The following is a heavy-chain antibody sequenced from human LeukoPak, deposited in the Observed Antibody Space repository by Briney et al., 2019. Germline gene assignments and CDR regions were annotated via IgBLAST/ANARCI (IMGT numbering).Heavy chain of an antibody. CDR1: GFTISSCA. Sequence: PGGSLRLSCAASGFTISSCAMHWVRQAPGKGLEWVAVISYDGSNKYYADSVKGRFTISRDNSKNTLYLQMNSLRAEDTAVYYCARERTAAGTFDYWGQGTLVTVSS. J-gene: IGHJ4*02. CDR2: ISYDGSNK. CDR3: ARERTAAGTFDY. D-gene: IGHD6-13*01. V-gene: IGHV3-30*04.